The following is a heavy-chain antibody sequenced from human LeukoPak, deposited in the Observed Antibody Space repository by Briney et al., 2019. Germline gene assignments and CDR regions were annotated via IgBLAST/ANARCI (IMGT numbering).Heavy chain of an antibody. V-gene: IGHV4-34*01. CDR2: INHSGST. D-gene: IGHD6-13*01. J-gene: IGHJ3*02. CDR1: GGSFSGYY. CDR3: ARINSWSDAFDI. Sequence: SETLSLTCAVYGGSFSGYYWSWIRQPPGKGLEWIGEINHSGSTNYNPSPKSRVTISVDTSKNQFSLKLSSVTAADTAVYYCARINSWSDAFDIWGQGTMVTVSS.